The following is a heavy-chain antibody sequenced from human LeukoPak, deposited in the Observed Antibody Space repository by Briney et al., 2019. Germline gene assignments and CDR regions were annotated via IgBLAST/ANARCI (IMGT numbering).Heavy chain of an antibody. CDR1: GFTFSDYY. CDR2: ISSSGSTI. V-gene: IGHV3-11*01. Sequence: GGSLRLSCAASGFTFSDYYMSWIRQAPGKGLEWVSYISSSGSTIYYADSVKGRFTISRDNAKNSLYLQMNSLRAEDTAVYYCARIPDLDIARGVIEYWGQGTLVTVSS. J-gene: IGHJ4*02. D-gene: IGHD3-16*02. CDR3: ARIPDLDIARGVIEY.